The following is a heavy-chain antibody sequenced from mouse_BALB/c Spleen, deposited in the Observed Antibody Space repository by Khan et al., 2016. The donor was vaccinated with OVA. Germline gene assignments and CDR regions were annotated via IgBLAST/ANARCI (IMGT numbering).Heavy chain of an antibody. CDR3: ARGGYYGNGYFDG. J-gene: IGHJ1*01. CDR1: GYTFTSYV. V-gene: IGHV1S136*01. CDR2: INPYNDGT. D-gene: IGHD2-1*01. Sequence: VQLKESGPELVKPGASVKMSCKASGYTFTSYVMHWVKQKPGQGLEWIGYINPYNDGTKYNEKFKGKATRTSDKSSSTAYMELSSLTSEDSAVYYGARGGYYGNGYFDGWGEGTTVTVSA.